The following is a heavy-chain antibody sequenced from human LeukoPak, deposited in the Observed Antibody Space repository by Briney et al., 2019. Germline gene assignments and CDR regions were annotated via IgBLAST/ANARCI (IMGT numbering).Heavy chain of an antibody. J-gene: IGHJ4*02. CDR3: AGVKRWNNGED. CDR2: INHSGST. Sequence: SETLSLTCAVYGGSFSGYYWSWIRQPPGKGLEWIGEINHSGSTYYNPSLKSRVTISVDTSKNQFSLKLSSVTAADTAVYYCAGVKRWNNGEDWGQGTLVTVSS. CDR1: GGSFSGYY. V-gene: IGHV4-34*01. D-gene: IGHD1/OR15-1a*01.